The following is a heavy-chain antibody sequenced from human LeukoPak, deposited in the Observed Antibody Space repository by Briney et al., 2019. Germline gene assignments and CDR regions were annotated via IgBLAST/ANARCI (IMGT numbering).Heavy chain of an antibody. J-gene: IGHJ5*02. D-gene: IGHD3-10*01. CDR1: GGSFSGYY. CDR3: APNYYGSGSFYNWFDP. Sequence: PSETLSLTCAVYGGSFSGYYWSWVRQAPGKGLEWVSAISGSGGSTYYADSVKGRFTISRDNSKNTLYLQMNSLRAEDTAVYYCAPNYYGSGSFYNWFDPRGQGTLVTVSS. V-gene: IGHV3-23*01. CDR2: ISGSGGST.